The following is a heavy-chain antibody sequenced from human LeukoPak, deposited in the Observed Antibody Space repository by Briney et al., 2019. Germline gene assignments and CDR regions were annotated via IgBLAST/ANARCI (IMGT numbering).Heavy chain of an antibody. CDR3: ASFGVSSWGSAFDI. J-gene: IGHJ3*02. CDR1: GCTFTSYD. V-gene: IGHV1-8*03. CDR2: MNPNSGNT. D-gene: IGHD6-13*01. Sequence: ASVKVSCKASGCTFTSYDINWVRQATGQGLEWMGWMNPNSGNTGYAQKFQGRVTITRNTSISTAYMELSSLRSEDTAVYYCASFGVSSWGSAFDIWGQGTMVTVSS.